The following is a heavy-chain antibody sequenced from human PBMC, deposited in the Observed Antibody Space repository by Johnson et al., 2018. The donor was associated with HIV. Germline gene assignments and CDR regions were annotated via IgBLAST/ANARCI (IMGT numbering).Heavy chain of an antibody. CDR3: ARGRKDMEEADGLDNDGFDM. D-gene: IGHD2-15*01. CDR2: ISYNGGKK. CDR1: EFTFMNYA. Sequence: QVQLVESGGGVVQPRRSLRINCEVSEFTFMNYAMHWVRLAPGKGLQWVAVISYNGGKKYYGDSVKGRFTISRDNFKKTLFLQMDSLRTEDTAVYYCARGRKDMEEADGLDNDGFDMWGQGTLVTVSS. V-gene: IGHV3-30*04. J-gene: IGHJ3*02.